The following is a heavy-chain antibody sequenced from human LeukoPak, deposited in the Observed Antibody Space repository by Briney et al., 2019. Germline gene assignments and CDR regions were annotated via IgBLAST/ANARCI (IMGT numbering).Heavy chain of an antibody. D-gene: IGHD3-9*01. J-gene: IGHJ4*02. CDR3: ARVDILSGYSIDY. CDR1: GYTFTGYY. V-gene: IGHV1-2*02. Sequence: ASVKVSCKASGYTFTGYYMHWVRQAPGQGLEWMGWINPNSGGTNYAQKFQGRVTMTRDTPISTAYMALSRLRSDDTAVYYCARVDILSGYSIDYWGQGTPVTVSS. CDR2: INPNSGGT.